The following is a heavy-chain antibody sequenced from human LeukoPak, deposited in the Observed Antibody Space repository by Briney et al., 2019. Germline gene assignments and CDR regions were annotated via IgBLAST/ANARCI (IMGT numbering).Heavy chain of an antibody. J-gene: IGHJ6*02. Sequence: QPGRSLRLSCAASGFTFSSYAMHWVRQAPGKGLEWVAVISYDGSNKYYADSVKGRFTISRDNSKNTLYLQMNSLRAEDTAVYYCNGMDVWGQGTTVTVSS. CDR2: ISYDGSNK. V-gene: IGHV3-30-3*01. CDR1: GFTFSSYA. CDR3: NGMDV.